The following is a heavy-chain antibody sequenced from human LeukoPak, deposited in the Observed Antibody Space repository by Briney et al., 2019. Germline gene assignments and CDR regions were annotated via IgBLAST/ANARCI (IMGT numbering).Heavy chain of an antibody. CDR3: AKSLFTSATGTGRAFHI. J-gene: IGHJ3*02. Sequence: PGGSLRLSRAASEFTFSKFPMGRVRQAPGRGLEWVSAISASGDVTFHADSVRGRFTISRDNSKSTLFLQMNDLRVEDTAKFYCAKSLFTSATGTGRAFHIWGQGTMVSVSS. V-gene: IGHV3-23*01. CDR1: EFTFSKFP. D-gene: IGHD1-1*01. CDR2: ISASGDVT.